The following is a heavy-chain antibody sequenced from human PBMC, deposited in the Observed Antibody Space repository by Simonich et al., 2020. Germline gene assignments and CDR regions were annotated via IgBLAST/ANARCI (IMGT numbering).Heavy chain of an antibody. CDR2: SSADNGNT. CDR3: ARASRGTWWYYYFDY. J-gene: IGHJ4*02. CDR1: GYTFTSYG. V-gene: IGHV1-18*01. Sequence: QVQLVQSGAEVKKPGASVKVSCKASGYTFTSYGFSWVRQAPGQGLGGMGWSSADNGNTNYAQKLQGRVTMTTEPSTSTAYMERRSLRSDDTAVYYCARASRGTWWYYYFDYWGQGTLVTVSS. D-gene: IGHD2-15*01.